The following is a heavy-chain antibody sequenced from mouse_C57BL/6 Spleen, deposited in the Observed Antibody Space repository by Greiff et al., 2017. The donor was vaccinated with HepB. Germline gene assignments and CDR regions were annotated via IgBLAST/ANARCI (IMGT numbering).Heavy chain of an antibody. D-gene: IGHD1-1*01. V-gene: IGHV1-72*01. CDR1: GYTFTSYW. CDR2: IDPHSGGT. Sequence: VQLQQPGAELVKPGASVKLSCKASGYTFTSYWMHWVKQRPGRGLEWIGRIDPHSGGTKYNEKFKSKATLTVDKPSSTAYMQLSSLTSEDSAVYYCARSIYYLSRGYFDVWGTGTTVTVSS. J-gene: IGHJ1*03. CDR3: ARSIYYLSRGYFDV.